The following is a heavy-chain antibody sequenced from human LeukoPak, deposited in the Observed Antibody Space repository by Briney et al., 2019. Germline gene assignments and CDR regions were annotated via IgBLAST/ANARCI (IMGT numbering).Heavy chain of an antibody. CDR3: ARRSSNYFFDI. CDR2: ISSSGSTI. J-gene: IGHJ3*02. D-gene: IGHD3-3*01. CDR1: GFTFSSYE. V-gene: IGHV3-48*03. Sequence: GGSLRLSCAASGFTFSSYEMNWVRQAPGKGLEWVSYISSSGSTIYYADSVKGLFTISRDNSKNTLYLQMNSLRAEDTAVYYCARRSSNYFFDIWGQGTMVTVSS.